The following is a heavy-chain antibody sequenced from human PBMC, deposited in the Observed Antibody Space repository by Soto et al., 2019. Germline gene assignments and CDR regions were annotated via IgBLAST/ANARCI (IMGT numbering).Heavy chain of an antibody. Sequence: GGSLRLSWAASGFTFSDYYMNWIRQTPGKGLELVSYISVTGTTVYYADSVKGRFTISRDNAKKSLYLQMSSLRAEDTAVDYCASKKQWLAFDLWGRGTLVTVSS. CDR1: GFTFSDYY. J-gene: IGHJ2*01. D-gene: IGHD6-19*01. V-gene: IGHV3-11*01. CDR2: ISVTGTTV. CDR3: ASKKQWLAFDL.